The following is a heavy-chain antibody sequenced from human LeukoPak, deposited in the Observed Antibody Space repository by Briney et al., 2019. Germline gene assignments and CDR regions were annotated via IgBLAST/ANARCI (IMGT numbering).Heavy chain of an antibody. J-gene: IGHJ3*02. V-gene: IGHV4-59*08. CDR2: IYYSGST. Sequence: SETLSLTCAVYGGSFSSYYWSWIRQPPGKGLEWIGYIYYSGSTNYNPSLKSRVTISVDTSKNQFSLKLSSVTAADTAVYYCARYCSGGSCYRGDAFDIWGQGTMVTVSS. CDR1: GGSFSSYY. D-gene: IGHD2-15*01. CDR3: ARYCSGGSCYRGDAFDI.